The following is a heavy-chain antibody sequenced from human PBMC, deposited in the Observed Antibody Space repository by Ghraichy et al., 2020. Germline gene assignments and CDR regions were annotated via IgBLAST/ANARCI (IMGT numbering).Heavy chain of an antibody. CDR1: GFTFSSYW. CDR3: ARDIPLYAFDI. V-gene: IGHV3-74*01. CDR2: INSDGSST. J-gene: IGHJ3*02. Sequence: GESLNISCAASGFTFSSYWMHWVRQAPGKGLVWVSRINSDGSSTSYADSVKGRFTISRDNAKNTLYLQMNSLRAEDTAVYYCARDIPLYAFDIWGQGTMVTVSS.